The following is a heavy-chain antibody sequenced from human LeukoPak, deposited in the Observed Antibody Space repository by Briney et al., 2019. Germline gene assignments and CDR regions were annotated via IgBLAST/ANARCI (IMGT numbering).Heavy chain of an antibody. Sequence: PETLSLTCAVYGGSFSGYYWSWIRQPPGKGLEWIGEINHSGSTNYNPSLKSRVTISVDTSKNQFSLKLSSVTAADTAVYYCARGLLRFPLYYYGMDVWGQGTTVTVSS. CDR3: ARGLLRFPLYYYGMDV. D-gene: IGHD5-12*01. V-gene: IGHV4-34*01. CDR2: INHSGST. J-gene: IGHJ6*02. CDR1: GGSFSGYY.